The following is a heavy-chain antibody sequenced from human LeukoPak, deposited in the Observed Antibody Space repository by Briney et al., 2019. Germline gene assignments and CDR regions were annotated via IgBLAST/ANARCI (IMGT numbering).Heavy chain of an antibody. D-gene: IGHD1-26*01. J-gene: IGHJ4*02. V-gene: IGHV4-59*01. Sequence: PSETLSLTCTVSSDSISSYYWSWIRQPPGKGLEWIGYIFDSGYTNHNPSLQSRVTMSLDTSKNQFSLKLRSVTAADTAVYYCARDRRERGYYFDYWGQGTLVTVSS. CDR3: ARDRRERGYYFDY. CDR1: SDSISSYY. CDR2: IFDSGYT.